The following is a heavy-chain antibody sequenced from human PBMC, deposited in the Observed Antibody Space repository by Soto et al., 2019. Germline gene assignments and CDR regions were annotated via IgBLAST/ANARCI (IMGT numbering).Heavy chain of an antibody. CDR2: VYFSGNT. CDR3: GSVRPSGYVLS. CDR1: GGSLSSYY. V-gene: IGHV4-59*01. D-gene: IGHD6-25*01. Sequence: SETLSLTCTVSGGSLSSYYWTWIRQSPGKGLEWIGYVYFSGNTDYNPSLKSRVTISIDTSKNQFSLRLASVTAADTAFYFCGSVRPSGYVLSWGQGTLVTVSS. J-gene: IGHJ5*02.